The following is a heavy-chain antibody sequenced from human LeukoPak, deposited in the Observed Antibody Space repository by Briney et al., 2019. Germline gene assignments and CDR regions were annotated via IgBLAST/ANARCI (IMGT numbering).Heavy chain of an antibody. Sequence: KTGGSLRLSCAASGFTFSSYAMGWVRQAPGKGLEWVSSISSSSSYIYYADSVKGRFTISRDNAKNSLYLQMNSLRAEDTAVYYCAGSTYYDFWSGSIQGWFDPWGQGTLVTVSS. CDR3: AGSTYYDFWSGSIQGWFDP. J-gene: IGHJ5*02. CDR1: GFTFSSYA. D-gene: IGHD3-3*01. CDR2: ISSSSSYI. V-gene: IGHV3-21*01.